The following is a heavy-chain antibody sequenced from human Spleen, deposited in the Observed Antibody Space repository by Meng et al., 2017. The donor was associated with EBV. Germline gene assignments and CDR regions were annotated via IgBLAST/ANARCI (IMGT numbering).Heavy chain of an antibody. CDR1: GYSVSSNSAA. Sequence: VHLQQSGLGLVRPPQTLPLTCAISGYSVSSNSAAWNWIRQSPSRGLEWLGRTYYRSKWFHDYAISVKGRITITPDTSNNQFSLQLNSMTPEDTAVYYCAFGGGGYGSVGYNYWGQGILVTVSS. D-gene: IGHD5-12*01. J-gene: IGHJ4*02. CDR2: TYYRSKWFH. CDR3: AFGGGGYGSVGYNY. V-gene: IGHV6-1*01.